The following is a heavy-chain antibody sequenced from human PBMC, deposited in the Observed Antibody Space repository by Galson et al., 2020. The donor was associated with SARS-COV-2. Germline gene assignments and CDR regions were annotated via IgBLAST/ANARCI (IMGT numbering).Heavy chain of an antibody. D-gene: IGHD3-9*01. Sequence: ASVKVSCKASGYTFTGYYMHWVRQAPGQGLEWMGWINPNSGGTNYAQKFQGRVTMTRDTSISTAYMELSRLRSDDTAVYYCARLPVYYDILTGYYDFDYWGQGTLVTVSS. CDR1: GYTFTGYY. V-gene: IGHV1-2*02. CDR2: INPNSGGT. J-gene: IGHJ4*02. CDR3: ARLPVYYDILTGYYDFDY.